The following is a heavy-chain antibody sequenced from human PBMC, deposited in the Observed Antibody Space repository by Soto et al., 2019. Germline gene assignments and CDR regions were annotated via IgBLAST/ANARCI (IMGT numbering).Heavy chain of an antibody. CDR1: GGSFSGYY. D-gene: IGHD2-15*01. CDR2: INHSGST. Sequence: SETLSLTCAVYGGSFSGYYWSWIRQPPGKGLEWIGEINHSGSTNYNPSLKSRVTISVDTSKNQFSLKLSSVTAADTAVYYCASTVGYCSGGSCYGYGWFDPWGQGTLVTVSS. J-gene: IGHJ5*02. CDR3: ASTVGYCSGGSCYGYGWFDP. V-gene: IGHV4-34*01.